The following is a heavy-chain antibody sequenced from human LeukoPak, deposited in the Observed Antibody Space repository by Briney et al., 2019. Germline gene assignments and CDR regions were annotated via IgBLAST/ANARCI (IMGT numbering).Heavy chain of an antibody. CDR3: AREGSIAVAGTV. CDR2: IYYSGST. V-gene: IGHV4-59*01. Sequence: SETLSLTCTASGGSISSYYWSWIRQPPGKGLEWIGYIYYSGSTNYNPSLKSRVTISVDTSKNQFSLKLSSVTAADTAVYYCAREGSIAVAGTVWGQGTLVTVSS. D-gene: IGHD6-19*01. CDR1: GGSISSYY. J-gene: IGHJ4*02.